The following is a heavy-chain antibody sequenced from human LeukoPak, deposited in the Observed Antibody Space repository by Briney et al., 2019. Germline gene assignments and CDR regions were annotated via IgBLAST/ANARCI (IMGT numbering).Heavy chain of an antibody. CDR2: IYYSGST. Sequence: PSETLSLTCTVSGGSISSYYWSWIRQPPGKGLEWIGYIYYSGSTSYNPSLKSRVTISVDTSKNQFSLKLSSVTAADTAVYYCAREVAAAGRVWFDPWGQGTLVTVSS. V-gene: IGHV4-59*01. J-gene: IGHJ5*02. CDR1: GGSISSYY. D-gene: IGHD6-13*01. CDR3: AREVAAAGRVWFDP.